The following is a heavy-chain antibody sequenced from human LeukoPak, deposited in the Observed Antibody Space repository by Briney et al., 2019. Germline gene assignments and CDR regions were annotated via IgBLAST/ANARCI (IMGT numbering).Heavy chain of an antibody. CDR3: ARWDSSGYSYYFDY. CDR1: GGSISSGAYY. CDR2: IYYSGST. V-gene: IGHV4-31*03. Sequence: SSQTLSLTCTVSGGSISSGAYYWSWIRQHPGKGLEWIGYIYYSGSTYYNPSLKSRVTISVDTSKNQFSLKLSSVTAADTAVYYCARWDSSGYSYYFDYWGQGTLVTVSS. D-gene: IGHD3-22*01. J-gene: IGHJ4*02.